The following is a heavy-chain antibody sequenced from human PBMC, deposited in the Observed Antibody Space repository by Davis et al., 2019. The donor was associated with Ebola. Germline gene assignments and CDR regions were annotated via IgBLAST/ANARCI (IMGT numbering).Heavy chain of an antibody. CDR3: AMAPYYYYGMDD. Sequence: PSEPLSPTCHAPGGSTSSYYWSWIRHPPGKGLEWFGYIYYSGSTSYNPSLKSRVTMSVDTSKNQFSLKLSSVTAADTAIYYCAMAPYYYYGMDDWGQGTTVTVSS. J-gene: IGHJ6*02. V-gene: IGHV4-59*01. D-gene: IGHD5-24*01. CDR2: IYYSGST. CDR1: GGSTSSYY.